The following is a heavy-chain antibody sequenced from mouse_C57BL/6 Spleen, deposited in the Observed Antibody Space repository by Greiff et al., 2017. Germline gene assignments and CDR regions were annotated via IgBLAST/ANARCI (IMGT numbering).Heavy chain of an antibody. CDR3: ARQGAYSSNHYAMDY. D-gene: IGHD2-5*01. J-gene: IGHJ4*01. Sequence: EVKLVESGGGLVKPGGSLKLSCAASGFTFSSYTMSWVRQTPEKRLEWVATISGGGGNTYYPDSVKGRFTISRDNAKNTLYLQMSSLRSEDTALYYCARQGAYSSNHYAMDYWGQGTSVTVSS. V-gene: IGHV5-9*01. CDR1: GFTFSSYT. CDR2: ISGGGGNT.